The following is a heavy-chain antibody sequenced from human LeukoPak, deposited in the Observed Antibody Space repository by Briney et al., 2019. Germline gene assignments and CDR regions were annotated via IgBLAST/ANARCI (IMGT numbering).Heavy chain of an antibody. CDR1: GYTFTSYA. CDR2: INPSGGST. J-gene: IGHJ4*02. Sequence: ASVKVSCKASGYTFTSYAMNWVRQAPGQGLEWMGIINPSGGSTSYAQKFQGRVTMTRDTSTSTVYMELSSLRSEDTAVYYCARAGFSDYLNDYWGQGTLVTVSS. CDR3: ARAGFSDYLNDY. V-gene: IGHV1-46*01. D-gene: IGHD5-12*01.